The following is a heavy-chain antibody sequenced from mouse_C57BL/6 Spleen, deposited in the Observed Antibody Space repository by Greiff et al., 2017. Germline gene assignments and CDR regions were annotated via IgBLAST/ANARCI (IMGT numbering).Heavy chain of an antibody. CDR2: IYPGDGDT. CDR1: GYAFSSSW. Sequence: VQLQQSGPELVKPGASVKISCKASGYAFSSSWMNWVKQRPGTGLELIGRIYPGDGDTNYNGKFKGKATLAADKSSSTAYMQLSSLTSEDSAVYFGERNYEEWYFDVWGTGTTVTVSS. V-gene: IGHV1-82*01. D-gene: IGHD2-4*01. CDR3: ERNYEEWYFDV. J-gene: IGHJ1*03.